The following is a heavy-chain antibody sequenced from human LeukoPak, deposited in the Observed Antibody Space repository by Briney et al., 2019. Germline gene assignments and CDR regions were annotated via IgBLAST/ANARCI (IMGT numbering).Heavy chain of an antibody. CDR1: GYTFTSYG. CDR2: ISAYNGNT. J-gene: IGHJ4*02. CDR3: ARARSDEWFGELLGY. D-gene: IGHD3-10*01. V-gene: IGHV1-18*01. Sequence: ASVKVSCKASGYTFTSYGISWVRQAPGQGLEWMGWISAYNGNTNYAQKLQGRVTMTTDTSTSTAYMELRSLRSDDTAVCYCARARSDEWFGELLGYWGQGTLVTVSS.